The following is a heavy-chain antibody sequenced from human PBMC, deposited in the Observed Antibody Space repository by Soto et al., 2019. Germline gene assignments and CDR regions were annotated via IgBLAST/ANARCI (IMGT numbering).Heavy chain of an antibody. CDR2: IKQSGSET. CDR1: GFTFSSYW. D-gene: IGHD5-18*01. CDR3: ARGYSIDY. J-gene: IGHJ4*02. Sequence: GGSLRLSCAASGFTFSSYWMTWVRQAPGKGLEWVANIKQSGSETYYVDSVKGRFTISRDDAKNSLYLQMNTLRAEDTAVYYCARGYSIDYWGQGTLVTVSS. V-gene: IGHV3-7*03.